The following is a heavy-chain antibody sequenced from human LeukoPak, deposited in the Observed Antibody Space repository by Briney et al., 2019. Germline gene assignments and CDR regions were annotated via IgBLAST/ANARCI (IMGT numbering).Heavy chain of an antibody. D-gene: IGHD3-9*01. CDR3: ARGDYDILTGNYYFDY. CDR2: INHSGST. Sequence: KPSETLSLTCAVYGGSFSGYYWSWIRQPPGKGLEWIGEINHSGSTNYDPSLKSRVTISVDTSKNQFSLKLSSVTAEDTAVYYCARGDYDILTGNYYFDYWGQGTLVTVSS. J-gene: IGHJ4*02. CDR1: GGSFSGYY. V-gene: IGHV4-34*01.